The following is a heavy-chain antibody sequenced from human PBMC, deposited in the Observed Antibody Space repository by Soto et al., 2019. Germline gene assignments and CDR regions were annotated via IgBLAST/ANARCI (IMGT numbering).Heavy chain of an antibody. CDR3: ARDPIWTYTWNYARLNYLDP. V-gene: IGHV4-39*02. D-gene: IGHD1-7*01. CDR1: GGSISSSSYY. CDR2: IYYSGST. J-gene: IGHJ5*02. Sequence: PSETLSLTCTVSGGSISSSSYYWGWIRQPPGKGLEWIGSIYYSGSTYYNPSLKSRVTISVDTSKNQFSLKLSSVTAADTAVYYCARDPIWTYTWNYARLNYLDPWGQGTLVTVSS.